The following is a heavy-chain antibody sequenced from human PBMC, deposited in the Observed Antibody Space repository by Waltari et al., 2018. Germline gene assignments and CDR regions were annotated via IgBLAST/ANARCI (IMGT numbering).Heavy chain of an antibody. V-gene: IGHV4-59*11. D-gene: IGHD1-26*01. CDR3: ARAPATSTLDY. Sequence: QVQLQESGPGLVKPSETLSLTCTVSGGSISSHYWSWIRQPPGKGLDWIGHIYYSGSTNYKPPLKSRVTISVGTSKNQFSLKLSSVTAADTAVYYCARAPATSTLDYWGQGTLVTVSS. CDR2: IYYSGST. CDR1: GGSISSHY. J-gene: IGHJ4*02.